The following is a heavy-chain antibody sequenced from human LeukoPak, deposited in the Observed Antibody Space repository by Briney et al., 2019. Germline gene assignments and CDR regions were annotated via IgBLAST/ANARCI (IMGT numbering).Heavy chain of an antibody. V-gene: IGHV4-39*07. Sequence: SATLSLPCTVSGDSISSSNYYWGWIRQPPGKGLEWIGNIHYSGSTYYNPSLKSRVTISVDTSKNQSSLKLSSVTAADTAVYYCARDKRVAVAGTYIYYYYYMDVWGNGTTVTISS. J-gene: IGHJ6*03. CDR2: IHYSGST. CDR3: ARDKRVAVAGTYIYYYYYMDV. D-gene: IGHD6-19*01. CDR1: GDSISSSNYY.